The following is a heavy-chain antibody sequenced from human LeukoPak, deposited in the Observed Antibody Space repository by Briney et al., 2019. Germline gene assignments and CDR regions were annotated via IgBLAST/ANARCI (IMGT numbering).Heavy chain of an antibody. V-gene: IGHV3-23*01. Sequence: PGGSLRLSCAASGFTLSSFAMNWVRQAPGKGLEWVSAISGCGGSTFYADSVKGRFTISRDNSENTLYLQMNSLRAEDTAVYYCVKRTVNYPFDFWGQGTLLTVSS. CDR1: GFTLSSFA. CDR2: ISGCGGST. CDR3: VKRTVNYPFDF. J-gene: IGHJ4*02. D-gene: IGHD1-7*01.